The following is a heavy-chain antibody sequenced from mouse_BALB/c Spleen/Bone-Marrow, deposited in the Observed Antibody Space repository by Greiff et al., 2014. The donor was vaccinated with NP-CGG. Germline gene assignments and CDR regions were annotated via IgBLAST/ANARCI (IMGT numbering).Heavy chain of an antibody. Sequence: VQLQQSGAELVKPGASVKLSCTASGFNIKDSYMHWVKQRPEQGLEWIGRIDPANGNTKYDPKFQGKATTTADTSSNTAYLQLSSLTSENSAVYCCARYYYGSYYFDYWGQGTTLTVSS. V-gene: IGHV14-3*02. CDR3: ARYYYGSYYFDY. J-gene: IGHJ2*01. CDR1: GFNIKDSY. CDR2: IDPANGNT. D-gene: IGHD1-1*01.